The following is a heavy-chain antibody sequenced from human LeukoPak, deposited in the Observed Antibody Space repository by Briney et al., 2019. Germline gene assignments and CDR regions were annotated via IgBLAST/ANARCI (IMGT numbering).Heavy chain of an antibody. D-gene: IGHD3-9*01. CDR3: ASHYYDILTGYTPRFDY. V-gene: IGHV4-31*03. J-gene: IGHJ4*02. CDR1: GGSISSGGYY. Sequence: PSQTLSLTCTVSGGSISSGGYYWSWIRQHPGKGLEWTGYIYYSGSTYYNPSLKSRVTISVDTSKNQFSLKLSSVTAADTAVYYCASHYYDILTGYTPRFDYWGQGTLVTVSS. CDR2: IYYSGST.